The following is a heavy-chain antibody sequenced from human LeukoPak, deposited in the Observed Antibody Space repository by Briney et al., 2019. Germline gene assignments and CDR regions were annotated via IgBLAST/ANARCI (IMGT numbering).Heavy chain of an antibody. D-gene: IGHD6-13*01. J-gene: IGHJ4*02. CDR1: GFTFSRYG. CDR2: ISSSSSTI. Sequence: GGSLRLSCAASGFTFSRYGMHWVRQAPGKGLEWVSYISSSSSTIYYADSVKGRFTISRDNAKNSLYLQMNSLRAEDTAVYYCARDKEQHLVSEFDYWGQGTLVTVSS. CDR3: ARDKEQHLVSEFDY. V-gene: IGHV3-48*04.